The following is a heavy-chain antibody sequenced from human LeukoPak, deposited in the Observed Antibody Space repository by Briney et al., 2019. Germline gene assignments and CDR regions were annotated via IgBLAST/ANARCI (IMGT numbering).Heavy chain of an antibody. J-gene: IGHJ3*02. CDR2: IYNSGST. CDR3: ARDGYYDSSGYVNSDAFDI. V-gene: IGHV4-59*01. D-gene: IGHD3-22*01. Sequence: PSETLSLTCTVSGGSINGSYWSWIRQPPGKGLEWIGYIYNSGSTNYNPSLKSRVTISVDTSKNQFSLKLNSVTAADTAMYYCARDGYYDSSGYVNSDAFDIWGQGTMVTVSS. CDR1: GGSINGSY.